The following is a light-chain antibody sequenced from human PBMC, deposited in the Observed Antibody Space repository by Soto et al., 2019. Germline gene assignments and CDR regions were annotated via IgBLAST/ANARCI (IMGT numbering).Light chain of an antibody. V-gene: IGKV1-16*02. CDR2: AAS. CDR3: QQYSSYPIT. J-gene: IGKJ5*01. CDR1: QGISNH. Sequence: DIHMTQSPSSLSASVGDRVTITCRASQGISNHLAWFQQRPGKAPKSLIYAASSLHSGVPSKFSGSGSGTDFTLTTSSLQPEDFATYYCQQYSSYPITFGQGTRLEIK.